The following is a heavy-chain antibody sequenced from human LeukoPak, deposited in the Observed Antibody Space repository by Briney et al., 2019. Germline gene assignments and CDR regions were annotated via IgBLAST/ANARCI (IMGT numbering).Heavy chain of an antibody. Sequence: GGSLRLSCAASGFTFSSYAMSWVRQAPGKGLEWVSAISGSGGSTYYADSVKGRFTISRDNSKNTLYLQMNSLRAEDTAVYYCAKEAAIVVVVAAASAHFDYRGQGTLVTVSS. V-gene: IGHV3-23*01. J-gene: IGHJ4*02. CDR2: ISGSGGST. D-gene: IGHD2-15*01. CDR1: GFTFSSYA. CDR3: AKEAAIVVVVAAASAHFDY.